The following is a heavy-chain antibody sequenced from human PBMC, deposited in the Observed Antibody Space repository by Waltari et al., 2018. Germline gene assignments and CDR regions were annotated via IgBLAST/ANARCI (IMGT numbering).Heavy chain of an antibody. CDR3: AREAATIQTYFDY. CDR1: GFSFSDHY. D-gene: IGHD5-12*01. J-gene: IGHJ4*02. Sequence: EVQLVESGGGLVQPGGSLRLSCAAPGFSFSDHYIDWVRQAPGKGLEWVGRTRNKVNSYTTEYAASVKGRFTISRDDSKNSLHLQMNSLKTEDTAVYYCAREAATIQTYFDYWGQGTLVTVSS. CDR2: TRNKVNSYTT. V-gene: IGHV3-72*01.